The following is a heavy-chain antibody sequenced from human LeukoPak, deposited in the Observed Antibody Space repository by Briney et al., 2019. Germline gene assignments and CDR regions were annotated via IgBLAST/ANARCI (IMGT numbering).Heavy chain of an antibody. CDR1: GFTFSDHY. CDR2: TRNKANSYTT. D-gene: IGHD6-19*01. CDR3: ARVGAVAAPDY. J-gene: IGHJ4*02. V-gene: IGHV3-72*01. Sequence: PGGSLRLSCAASGFTFSDHYMDWDRQAPGKGLEWVGRTRNKANSYTTEYAASVKGRFTISRDDSKNSLYLQMNSLKTEDTAVYYCARVGAVAAPDYWGQGTLVTVSS.